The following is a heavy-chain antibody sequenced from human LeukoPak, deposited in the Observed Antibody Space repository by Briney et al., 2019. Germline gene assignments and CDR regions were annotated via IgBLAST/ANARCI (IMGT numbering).Heavy chain of an antibody. V-gene: IGHV3-43*01. Sequence: GGSLRLSCAASGFTFEDYTTHWVPQAPGKTLEWVSLVSWDGTTYYTDSVKGRFTISRDNSKNSLYLRMDTLRSEDTALYYCVKDLSYESSGYVFGSWGQGTLVTVSS. CDR2: VSWDGTT. CDR3: VKDLSYESSGYVFGS. CDR1: GFTFEDYT. J-gene: IGHJ4*02. D-gene: IGHD3-22*01.